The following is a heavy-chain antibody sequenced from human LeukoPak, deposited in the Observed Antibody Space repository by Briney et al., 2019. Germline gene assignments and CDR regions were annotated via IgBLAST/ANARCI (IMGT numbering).Heavy chain of an antibody. CDR3: ARDDAKGEDYFDY. Sequence: SETLSLTCTVSGGSIRGSISSYWWSWLRQPPGKGLEWIGYIYYDGSTNYNPSLKSRVTISVDTSKNQFSLMMSSVTAADTAVYYCARDDAKGEDYFDYWGQGTLVTVSS. CDR1: GGSIRGSISSYW. V-gene: IGHV4-61*01. D-gene: IGHD2-8*01. CDR2: IYYDGST. J-gene: IGHJ4*02.